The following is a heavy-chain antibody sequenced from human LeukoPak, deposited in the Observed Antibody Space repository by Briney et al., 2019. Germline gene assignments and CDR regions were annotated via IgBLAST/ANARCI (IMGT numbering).Heavy chain of an antibody. Sequence: GGSLRLSCAASGFTFSSYSMNWVRQAPGKGLEWVSSISSSSSYIYYADSVKGRFTISRDNAKNSLYLQMNSLRAEDTAVYYCARDWASGYCSSTSCFLSWFDPWGQGTLVTVSS. V-gene: IGHV3-21*01. D-gene: IGHD2-2*01. CDR3: ARDWASGYCSSTSCFLSWFDP. CDR2: ISSSSSYI. CDR1: GFTFSSYS. J-gene: IGHJ5*02.